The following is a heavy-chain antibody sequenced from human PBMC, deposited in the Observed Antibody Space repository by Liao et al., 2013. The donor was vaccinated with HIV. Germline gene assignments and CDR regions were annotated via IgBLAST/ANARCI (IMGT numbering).Heavy chain of an antibody. J-gene: IGHJ5*02. V-gene: IGHV4-61*02. CDR1: GGSISSGTYY. CDR2: IYPSGST. Sequence: QVQLQESGPGLVKPSQTLSLTCTVSGGSISSGTYYWSWIRQPAGKGLEWIGRIYPSGSTNYNPSLKSRVTISVDTSKEQFSLKLTSVTAADMAVYYCARGATMVRGPRNWFDPSGPREPVVTVSS. CDR3: ARGATMVRGPRNWFDP. D-gene: IGHD3-10*01.